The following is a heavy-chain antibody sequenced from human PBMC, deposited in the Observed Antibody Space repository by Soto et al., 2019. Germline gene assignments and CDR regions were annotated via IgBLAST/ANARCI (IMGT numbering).Heavy chain of an antibody. V-gene: IGHV4-39*01. D-gene: IGHD3-9*01. CDR2: IYYSGST. Sequence: SETLSLTCTVSGGSISSSSYYWGWIRQPPGKGLEWIGSIYYSGSTYYNPSLKSRVTISVDTSKNQFSLKLSSVTAADTAVYYCARLGAYYDILTGYYYYYYMDVWGKGTTVTVSS. J-gene: IGHJ6*03. CDR1: GGSISSSSYY. CDR3: ARLGAYYDILTGYYYYYYMDV.